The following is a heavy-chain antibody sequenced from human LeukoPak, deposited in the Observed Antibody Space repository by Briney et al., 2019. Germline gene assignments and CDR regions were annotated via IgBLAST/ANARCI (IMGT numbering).Heavy chain of an antibody. CDR3: AXXXXXXXXYYYVD. CDR2: INGGSGNT. D-gene: IGHD3-10*02. J-gene: IGHJ4*02. CDR1: GYTFTDYT. V-gene: IGHV1-3*01. Sequence: ASVKVSCKASGYTFTDYTMHWLRQAPGQRLDWMGWINGGSGNTKYSPEFQGRVTITRDTSASTAYMELSSLRSEDTAVYYCAXXXXXXXXYYYVDWGQGTLVTVSS.